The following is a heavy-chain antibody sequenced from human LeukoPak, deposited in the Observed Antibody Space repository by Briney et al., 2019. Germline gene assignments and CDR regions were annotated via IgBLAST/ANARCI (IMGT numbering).Heavy chain of an antibody. V-gene: IGHV3-7*01. CDR1: GFRLSGYW. D-gene: IGHD3-10*01. J-gene: IGHJ4*02. CDR2: IYQDGSVE. Sequence: GGSLRLSCAASGFRLSGYWMSWVRQAPGKRPEWVASIYQDGSVELYVDSVKGRFTISGDNAKNALYLQLNSLRAEDTAVYYCARDMRPDHDSGSYSQLDHWGQGTLVTVSS. CDR3: ARDMRPDHDSGSYSQLDH.